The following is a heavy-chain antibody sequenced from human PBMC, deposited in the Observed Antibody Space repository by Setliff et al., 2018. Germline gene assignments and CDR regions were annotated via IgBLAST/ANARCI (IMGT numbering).Heavy chain of an antibody. J-gene: IGHJ4*02. CDR2: ISAYTGKA. CDR3: ARAPRLEWILPTFDY. D-gene: IGHD3-3*01. V-gene: IGHV1-18*01. CDR1: AYAFVSYG. Sequence: ASVKVSCKASAYAFVSYGLSWMRQAPGQGLEWLGWISAYTGKADYAHNFQDRLTMTTDTSTNTAYMGLRSLTSDDTAVYFCARAPRLEWILPTFDYWGQGTPVTVSS.